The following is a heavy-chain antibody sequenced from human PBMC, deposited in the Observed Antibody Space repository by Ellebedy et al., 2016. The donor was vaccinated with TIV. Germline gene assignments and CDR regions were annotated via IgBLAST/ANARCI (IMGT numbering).Heavy chain of an antibody. CDR2: MNPNSGNT. CDR3: ARDHLERGLPIDY. D-gene: IGHD1-1*01. J-gene: IGHJ4*02. Sequence: AASVKVSCKASGYTFSNYFLHWVRQATGQGLEWMGWMNPNSGNTGYAQKLQGRVTMTTDTSTSTAYMELRSLRSDDTAVYYCARDHLERGLPIDYWGQGTLVTVSS. CDR1: GYTFSNYF. V-gene: IGHV1-8*02.